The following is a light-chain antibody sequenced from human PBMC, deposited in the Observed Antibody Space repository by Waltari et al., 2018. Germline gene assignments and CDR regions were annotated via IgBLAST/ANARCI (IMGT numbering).Light chain of an antibody. CDR2: ENN. CDR1: SSNIGNNY. J-gene: IGLJ2*01. CDR3: GTWDSSLSAGVV. Sequence: QSVLTQPPSVSAAPGQKVTISCSGSSSNIGNNYVSCYQQLPGTAPKLLIYENNKRPSGIPDRFSGSKSGTSATLGITGLQTGDEADYYCGTWDSSLSAGVVFGGGTKLTVL. V-gene: IGLV1-51*02.